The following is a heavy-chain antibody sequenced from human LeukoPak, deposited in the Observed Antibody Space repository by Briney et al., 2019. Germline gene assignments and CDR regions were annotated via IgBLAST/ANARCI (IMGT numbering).Heavy chain of an antibody. CDR1: GGSVSSGSYY. CDR3: ARGRPYRS. J-gene: IGHJ4*02. V-gene: IGHV4-61*01. Sequence: SETLSLTCTVSGGSVSSGSYYWSWIRQPPGKGLEWIGYIYYSGSTNYNPSLKSRVTISVDTSKNQFSLKLSSVTAADTAVYYCARGRPYRSWGQGTLVTVSS. D-gene: IGHD3-16*02. CDR2: IYYSGST.